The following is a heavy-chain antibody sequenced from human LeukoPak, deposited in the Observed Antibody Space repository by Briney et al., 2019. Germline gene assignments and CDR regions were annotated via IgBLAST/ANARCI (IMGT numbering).Heavy chain of an antibody. CDR2: INTNTGNP. D-gene: IGHD5-18*01. J-gene: IGHJ6*03. CDR1: GYTFTSYA. Sequence: ASVKVSCKASGYTFTSYAMNWVRQAPGQGLEWMGWINTNTGNPTYAQGFTGRFVFSLDTSVSTAYLQISSLKAEDTAVYYCARGNTAMVNYYYYYMDVWGKGTTVTISS. CDR3: ARGNTAMVNYYYYYMDV. V-gene: IGHV7-4-1*02.